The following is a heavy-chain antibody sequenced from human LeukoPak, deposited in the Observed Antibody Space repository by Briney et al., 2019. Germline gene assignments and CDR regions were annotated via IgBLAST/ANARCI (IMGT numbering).Heavy chain of an antibody. CDR3: ARQGPGYCSSTSCYGVDY. CDR2: INTNTGNP. Sequence: ASVKVSCKASGYTFSGYYIHWVRQAPGQGLEWMGWINTNTGNPTYAQGFTGRFVFSLDTSVSTAYLQISSLKAEDTAVYYCARQGPGYCSSTSCYGVDYWGQGTLVTVSS. D-gene: IGHD2-2*01. CDR1: GYTFSGYY. V-gene: IGHV7-4-1*02. J-gene: IGHJ4*02.